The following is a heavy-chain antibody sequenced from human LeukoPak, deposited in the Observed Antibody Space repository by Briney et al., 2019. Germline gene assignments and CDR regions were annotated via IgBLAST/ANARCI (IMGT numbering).Heavy chain of an antibody. V-gene: IGHV3-15*01. J-gene: IGHJ4*02. Sequence: GGSLRLSCAASGFTFSNAWMSWVRQAPGKGLEWVGRIKSKTDGGTTEYAAPVKGRFTISRDDSKNTLYLQMNSLKTEDTAVYYCTTEDIVVVPAAFEPLWGQGTLVTVSS. CDR1: GFTFSNAW. CDR2: IKSKTDGGTT. CDR3: TTEDIVVVPAAFEPL. D-gene: IGHD2-2*01.